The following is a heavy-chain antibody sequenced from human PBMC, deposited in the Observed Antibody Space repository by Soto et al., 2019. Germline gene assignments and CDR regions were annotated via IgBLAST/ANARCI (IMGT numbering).Heavy chain of an antibody. CDR1: GGTFSSYA. CDR2: IIPIFGTA. V-gene: IGHV1-69*13. D-gene: IGHD2-21*02. Sequence: ASVKVSCKASGGTFSSYAISWVRQAPGQGLEWMGGIIPIFGTANYAQKFQGRVTITADESTSTAYMELSSLRSEDTAVYYCASQENIVVVTAIPGGMDVWGQGTTVTVSS. CDR3: ASQENIVVVTAIPGGMDV. J-gene: IGHJ6*02.